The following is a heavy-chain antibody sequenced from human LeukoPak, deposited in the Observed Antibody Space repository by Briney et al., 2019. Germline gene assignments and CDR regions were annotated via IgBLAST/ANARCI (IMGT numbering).Heavy chain of an antibody. CDR2: IYHSGST. CDR3: ARMFRSSWYINWFDP. D-gene: IGHD6-13*01. V-gene: IGHV4-38-2*01. CDR1: GGSFSGYF. J-gene: IGHJ5*02. Sequence: SETLSLTCAVYGGSFSGYFWGWIRQPPGKGLEWIGSIYHSGSTSYNPSLKGRLTISVDTSKNQFSLKLNFVTAADTAMYYCARMFRSSWYINWFDPWGQGTLVTVSS.